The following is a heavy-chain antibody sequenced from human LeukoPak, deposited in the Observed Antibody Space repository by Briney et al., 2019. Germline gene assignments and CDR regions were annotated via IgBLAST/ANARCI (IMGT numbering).Heavy chain of an antibody. CDR2: INHSGYT. J-gene: IGHJ4*02. CDR1: GVSFNDYY. Sequence: SETLSLTCAVSGVSFNDYYWSWVRQTPGKGLEWIGEINHSGYTNDSPSLKSRVTLSIDTSRKQFSLNLRSVTAADTALYYCRGYDSSGNWVFDYWGQGTLVTVSS. D-gene: IGHD3-22*01. V-gene: IGHV4-34*01. CDR3: RGYDSSGNWVFDY.